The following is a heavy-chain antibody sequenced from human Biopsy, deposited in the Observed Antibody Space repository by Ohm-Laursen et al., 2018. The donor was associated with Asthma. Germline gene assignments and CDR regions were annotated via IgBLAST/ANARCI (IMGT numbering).Heavy chain of an antibody. CDR1: RFTYE. CDR3: AKGGTYTTDRYAY. D-gene: IGHD1-26*01. Sequence: SLRLSCAASRFTYEMHWVRQPPGKGLEWVSVIYSGGGTYYADSVQGRVTISRDNSKNTLSLQMNSLRADDTAVYYCAKGGTYTTDRYAYWGQGSLVTVSS. J-gene: IGHJ4*02. V-gene: IGHV3-53*01. CDR2: IYSGGGT.